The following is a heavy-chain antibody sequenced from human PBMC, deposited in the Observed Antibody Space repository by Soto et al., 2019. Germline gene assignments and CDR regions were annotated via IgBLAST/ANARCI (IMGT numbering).Heavy chain of an antibody. V-gene: IGHV3-33*01. Sequence: GGSLRLSCAASGFTFSSYRMHWVRQAPGKGLEWVAVIWYDGSNKYYADSVKGRFTISRDNSKNTLYLQMNSLRAEDTAVYYCARDKDDFERDFYYFDYWGQGPLVTVSS. CDR2: IWYDGSNK. CDR3: ARDKDDFERDFYYFDY. D-gene: IGHD3-3*01. CDR1: GFTFSSYR. J-gene: IGHJ4*02.